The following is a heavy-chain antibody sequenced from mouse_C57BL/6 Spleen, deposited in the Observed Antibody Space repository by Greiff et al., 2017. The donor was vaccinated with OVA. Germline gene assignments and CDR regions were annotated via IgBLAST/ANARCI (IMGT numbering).Heavy chain of an antibody. J-gene: IGHJ1*03. V-gene: IGHV5-16*01. CDR3: ASSPLYGSSHWYFDV. D-gene: IGHD1-1*01. CDR1: GFTFSDYY. CDR2: INYDGSST. Sequence: EVQLVESEGGLVQPGSSLKLSCTASGFTFSDYYMAWVRQVPEKGLEWVANINYDGSSTYYLDSLKSRFIISRDNAKNILYLQMSSLKSEDTATYYCASSPLYGSSHWYFDVWGTGTTVTVSS.